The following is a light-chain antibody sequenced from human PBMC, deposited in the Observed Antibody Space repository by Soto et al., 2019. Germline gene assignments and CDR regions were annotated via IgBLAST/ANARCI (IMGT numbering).Light chain of an antibody. CDR1: QSVSSSY. Sequence: EIVLTQSPATLSLSPGERATLSCGASQSVSSSYLAWYQQKPSLAPRLLIYAASSRATGIPDRFSGSRSGTDSNFTISRLEPEDFAVYYCQHYGSSPYTFGQGTKLAIK. J-gene: IGKJ2*01. CDR2: AAS. V-gene: IGKV3D-20*01. CDR3: QHYGSSPYT.